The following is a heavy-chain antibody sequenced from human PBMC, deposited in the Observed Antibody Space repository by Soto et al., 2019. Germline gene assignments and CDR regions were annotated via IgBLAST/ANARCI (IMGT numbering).Heavy chain of an antibody. CDR2: ISAYNGNT. D-gene: IGHD3-3*01. CDR1: GYTFTSCG. V-gene: IGHV1-18*01. CDR3: ARDYYDFWSGPNYYYYYMDV. Sequence: GASVKVSCKASGYTFTSCGISWVRQAPGQGLEWMGWISAYNGNTNYAQKLQGRVTMTTDTSTSTAYMELRSLRSDDTAVYYCARDYYDFWSGPNYYYYYMDVWGKGTTVTVSS. J-gene: IGHJ6*03.